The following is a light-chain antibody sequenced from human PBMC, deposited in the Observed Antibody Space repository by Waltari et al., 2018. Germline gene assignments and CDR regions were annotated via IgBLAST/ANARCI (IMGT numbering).Light chain of an antibody. CDR3: QHYGSSART. CDR2: GSA. J-gene: IGKJ1*01. CDR1: QSVSSSY. V-gene: IGKV3-20*01. Sequence: EIVVTQSPGTLSLSPAERATLTCRASQSVSSSYLAWYHQKPGQAPRLLIDGSASRATGIPDRFSGSGSGTDFTLTISRLEPEDFAVYYCQHYGSSARTFGQGTKVEIK.